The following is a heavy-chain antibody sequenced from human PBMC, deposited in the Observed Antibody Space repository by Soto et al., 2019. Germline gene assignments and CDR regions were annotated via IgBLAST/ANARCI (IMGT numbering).Heavy chain of an antibody. CDR2: IIPIFGTA. Sequence: QVQLVQSGAEVKKPGSSVKVSCKASGGTFSSYAISWVRQAPGQGLEWMGGIIPIFGTANYAQKFQGRVTITADETTSKADMELSSVRSKDTDVYYCARDVPEVALGPAAMPEYYYGMDVWGQGTTVTVSS. J-gene: IGHJ6*02. V-gene: IGHV1-69*12. CDR1: GGTFSSYA. D-gene: IGHD2-2*01. CDR3: ARDVPEVALGPAAMPEYYYGMDV.